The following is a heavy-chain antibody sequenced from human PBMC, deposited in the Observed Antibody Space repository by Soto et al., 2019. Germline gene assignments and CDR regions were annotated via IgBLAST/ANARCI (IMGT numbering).Heavy chain of an antibody. D-gene: IGHD3-3*01. CDR1: GGSISSHY. J-gene: IGHJ6*02. Sequence: SETLSLTCTVSGGSISSHYWSWIRQPPGKGLEWIGYIYYSGSTNYNPSHRIRVTISVDTSKNQSSLKLSSVTAADTAVYYCARSPLKYDFWSGYYNYYYGMDVWGQGTTVTVSS. CDR3: ARSPLKYDFWSGYYNYYYGMDV. CDR2: IYYSGST. V-gene: IGHV4-59*11.